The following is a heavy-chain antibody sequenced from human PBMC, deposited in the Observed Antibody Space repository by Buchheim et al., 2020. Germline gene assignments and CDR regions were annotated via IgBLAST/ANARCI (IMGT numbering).Heavy chain of an antibody. D-gene: IGHD4-17*01. CDR2: ISSSSSTI. J-gene: IGHJ6*02. CDR3: VRAPRLRRDYYGMDV. Sequence: EVQLVESGGGLVQPGGSLRLSCAASGFTFSSYSMNWVRQAPGKGLEWVSYISSSSSTIYYADSVKGRFTISRDNAKNSLYLQMNSLRAEDTAVYYCVRAPRLRRDYYGMDVWGQGTT. V-gene: IGHV3-48*01. CDR1: GFTFSSYS.